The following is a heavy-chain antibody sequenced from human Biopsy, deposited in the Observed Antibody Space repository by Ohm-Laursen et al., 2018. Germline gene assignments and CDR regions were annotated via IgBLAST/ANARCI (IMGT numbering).Heavy chain of an antibody. J-gene: IGHJ6*02. V-gene: IGHV3-30*18. CDR2: IFYDGSNT. Sequence: SLRLSCAASGFTFNNYGMQWVRQAPGKGLEWVAFIFYDGSNTYYADSVKGRFTISRDNSRDTLYLQISSLRAEDTAVYYCAKDRYNYTPIGGFSMDVWGQGTTVTVSS. CDR1: GFTFNNYG. D-gene: IGHD5-18*01. CDR3: AKDRYNYTPIGGFSMDV.